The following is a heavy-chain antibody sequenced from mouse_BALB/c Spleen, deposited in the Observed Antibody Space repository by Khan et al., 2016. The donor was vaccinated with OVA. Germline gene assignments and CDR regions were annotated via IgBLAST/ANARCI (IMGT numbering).Heavy chain of an antibody. CDR3: ASSDYYGNSYVAY. V-gene: IGHV14-3*02. CDR1: GFNIKDTY. CDR2: IDPPNDNT. J-gene: IGHJ3*01. D-gene: IGHD1-1*01. Sequence: EVKLKESGAEFVKPGASVKLSCTASGFNIKDTYIHWVKRRPEQGLEWFGRIDPPNDNTQYDPQFQDKATITSDTSSNTSNLQLSSLSTEDTAVDYGASSDYYGNSYVAYWGKGTLVTVSA.